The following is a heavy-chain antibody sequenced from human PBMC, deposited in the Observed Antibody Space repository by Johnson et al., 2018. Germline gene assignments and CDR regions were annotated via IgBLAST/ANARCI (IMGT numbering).Heavy chain of an antibody. CDR3: AWARVVGNLNWFDP. D-gene: IGHD1-26*01. Sequence: VQLGEAGGGLVKPGGSLRLSCAASGFIFSSYSMNWVRQAPGKGLEWVSSISSSRSYIYYADPVKGRITIPRDNAKKALYLQMNSLRAGDTAVYYCAWARVVGNLNWFDPWGQGTLVIVSS. CDR2: ISSSRSYI. J-gene: IGHJ5*02. CDR1: GFIFSSYS. V-gene: IGHV3-21*01.